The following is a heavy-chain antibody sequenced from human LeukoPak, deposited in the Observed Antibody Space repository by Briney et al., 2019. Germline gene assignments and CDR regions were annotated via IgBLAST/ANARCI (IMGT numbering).Heavy chain of an antibody. CDR2: IYYSGST. D-gene: IGHD6-6*01. CDR3: ARGRRGPGLAALAFDY. CDR1: GGSISSSSYY. J-gene: IGHJ4*02. Sequence: PSETLSLTCTVSGGSISSSSYYWGWIRQPPGKGLEWIGSIYYSGSTYYNPSLKSRVTIYVDTSKNQFSLKLSSVTAADTAVYYCARGRRGPGLAALAFDYWGQGALVIVSS. V-gene: IGHV4-39*01.